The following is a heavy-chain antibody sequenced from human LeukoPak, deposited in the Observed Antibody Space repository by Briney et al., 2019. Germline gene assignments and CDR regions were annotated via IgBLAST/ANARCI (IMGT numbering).Heavy chain of an antibody. J-gene: IGHJ5*02. CDR1: GGSFSGYY. CDR3: ARPNYGSGSYFSYNWFDP. Sequence: PSETLSLTCAVYGGSFSGYYWSWIRQPPGKGLEWIGEINHSGSTNYNPSLKSRVTISVDTSKNQFSLKLSSVTAADTAVYYCARPNYGSGSYFSYNWFDPWGQGTLVTVSS. CDR2: INHSGST. D-gene: IGHD3-10*01. V-gene: IGHV4-34*01.